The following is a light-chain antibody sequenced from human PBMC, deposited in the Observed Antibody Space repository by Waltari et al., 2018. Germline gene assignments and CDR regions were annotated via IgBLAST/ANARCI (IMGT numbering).Light chain of an antibody. V-gene: IGLV6-57*04. CDR1: SGSIASNY. CDR2: EDN. Sequence: NFMLTQPHPVSESPGKTITISCTRSSGSIASNYVQWYQQRPGSAPTTVIYEDNQRPSGVPDRFSGSIDSSSNSASLTISGLKTEDEADYYCQSSDSSLVVFGGGTKLTVL. CDR3: QSSDSSLVV. J-gene: IGLJ2*01.